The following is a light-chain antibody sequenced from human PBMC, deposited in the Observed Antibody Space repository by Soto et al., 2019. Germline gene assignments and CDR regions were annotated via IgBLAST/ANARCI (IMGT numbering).Light chain of an antibody. V-gene: IGKV2-28*01. CDR2: LGS. Sequence: DIVMTQSPLSLPVTPGEPASISCRSSQSLLHTNGYYYFDWYLQKPGQSPQLLISLGSNRASGVPDRFSGSGSGTDFTLKISRVEAEDVGVYYFMQALHIPWTFGQGTKLEIK. CDR3: MQALHIPWT. CDR1: QSLLHTNGYYY. J-gene: IGKJ2*02.